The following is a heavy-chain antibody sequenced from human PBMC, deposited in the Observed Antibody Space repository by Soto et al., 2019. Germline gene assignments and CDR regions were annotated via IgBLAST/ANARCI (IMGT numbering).Heavy chain of an antibody. J-gene: IGHJ3*02. CDR1: GFTLSNHT. Sequence: QVQLVESGGGVVQPGRSLRLSCAASGFTLSNHTMQWVRQTPGKGPEWVAAILYDGNSQHYADSVKGRFTISRDNSKNTLYFQMNSLRAEDTAVYFCAREDDAFDIWGQETMVTVSS. V-gene: IGHV3-30*14. CDR3: AREDDAFDI. CDR2: ILYDGNSQ.